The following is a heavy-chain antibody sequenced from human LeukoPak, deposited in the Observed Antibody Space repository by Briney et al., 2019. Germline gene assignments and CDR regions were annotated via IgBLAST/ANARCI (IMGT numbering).Heavy chain of an antibody. CDR3: ARRGYSYGLDY. CDR2: IYYSGST. J-gene: IGHJ4*02. Sequence: SETLSLTCTVSGGSISSGDYYWSWIRQPPGKGLEWIGYIYYSGSTYYNPSLKSRVTISVDTSKIQFSLKPSSMTAADTAVYYCARRGYSYGLDYWGQGTLVTVSS. CDR1: GGSISSGDYY. V-gene: IGHV4-30-4*01. D-gene: IGHD5-18*01.